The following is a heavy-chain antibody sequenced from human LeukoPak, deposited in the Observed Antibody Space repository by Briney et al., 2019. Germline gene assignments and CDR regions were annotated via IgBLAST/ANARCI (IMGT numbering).Heavy chain of an antibody. D-gene: IGHD6-13*01. CDR3: AADNSSSWDDAFDI. V-gene: IGHV1-18*04. Sequence: ASVKVSCKASGYTCTSYGISWVRQAPGQGREWMGWTSAYNGNTNYAQKLQGRVTMTTDTSTSTAYMELRSLRSDDTAVYYCAADNSSSWDDAFDIWGQGTMVTVFS. J-gene: IGHJ3*02. CDR1: GYTCTSYG. CDR2: TSAYNGNT.